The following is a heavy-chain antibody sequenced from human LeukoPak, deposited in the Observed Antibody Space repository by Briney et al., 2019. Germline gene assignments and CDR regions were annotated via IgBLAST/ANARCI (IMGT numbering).Heavy chain of an antibody. J-gene: IGHJ4*02. V-gene: IGHV4-61*02. CDR2: VYTSGST. D-gene: IGHD1-26*01. Sequence: SETLSLTCVVSGDSISSGTYSWNWIRQPAGKGLEWLGRVYTSGSTNYNPSLNNRVTISLDTSKNQFSLKLSSLTAADTAVYYCARGGQISTGAYFDYWGQGTLVTVSS. CDR1: GDSISSGTYS. CDR3: ARGGQISTGAYFDY.